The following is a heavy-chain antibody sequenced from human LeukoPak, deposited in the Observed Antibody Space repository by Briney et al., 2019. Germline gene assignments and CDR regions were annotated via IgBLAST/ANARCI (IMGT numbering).Heavy chain of an antibody. CDR2: INTYGTVT. J-gene: IGHJ4*02. CDR1: GFTFSKYW. Sequence: GGSLRLSCAASGFTFSKYWMLGVRQAAGKGLDSVARINTYGTVTTCEDSVKGRFTVSRDNADNTMFLQMNSVRDEDTAVYYCATKQWLAPPPDSWGQGTPVTVSS. V-gene: IGHV3-74*01. D-gene: IGHD6-19*01. CDR3: ATKQWLAPPPDS.